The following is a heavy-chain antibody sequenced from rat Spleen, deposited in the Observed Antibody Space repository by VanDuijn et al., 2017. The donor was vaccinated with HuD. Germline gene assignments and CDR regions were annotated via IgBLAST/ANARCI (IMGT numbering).Heavy chain of an antibody. D-gene: IGHD1-12*02. V-gene: IGHV2-41*01. CDR1: GFSLTSYN. J-gene: IGHJ1*01. CDR2: IWNIGGT. Sequence: QVQLKESGPDLVQPSQTLSLTCTVSGFSLTSYNVHWVRQPTGKGLEWMGVIWNIGGTRYNPAPQPRLSISKDTSKSQVFLKMNSLQTEDTATCYCARDRPYYYDGPGDFWGPGTMVIVSS. CDR3: ARDRPYYYDGPGDF.